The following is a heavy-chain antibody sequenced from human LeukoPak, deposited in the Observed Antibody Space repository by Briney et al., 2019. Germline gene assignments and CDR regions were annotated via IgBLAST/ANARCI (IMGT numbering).Heavy chain of an antibody. D-gene: IGHD3-9*01. Sequence: GASVKVSCKTSGYTFTGYYMHWVRQAPGQGLEWMGWINPSTGDTNYAQKFQGRVTMTRDTSISTAYMDLSRLRSDDTAVYYCASGSDISNLDYWGQGTLVTVSS. CDR3: ASGSDISNLDY. CDR2: INPSTGDT. V-gene: IGHV1-2*02. CDR1: GYTFTGYY. J-gene: IGHJ4*02.